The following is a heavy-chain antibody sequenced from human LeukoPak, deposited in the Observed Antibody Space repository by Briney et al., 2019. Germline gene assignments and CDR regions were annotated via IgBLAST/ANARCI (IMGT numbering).Heavy chain of an antibody. CDR3: ARDGTGYYDGDFDY. J-gene: IGHJ4*02. D-gene: IGHD3/OR15-3a*01. CDR1: GFTFSSYW. Sequence: TGGSLRLSCAASGFTFSSYWMSWVRQAPGKGLEWVANIKQDGSEKYYVDSVRGRFTISRDNAKNSLYLQMNSLRAEDTAVYYCARDGTGYYDGDFDYWGQGTLVTVSS. CDR2: IKQDGSEK. V-gene: IGHV3-7*01.